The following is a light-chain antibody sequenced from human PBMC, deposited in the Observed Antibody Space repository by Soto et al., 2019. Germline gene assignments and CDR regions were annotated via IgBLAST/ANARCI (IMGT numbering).Light chain of an antibody. J-gene: IGLJ2*01. Sequence: QSVLTQSTSASASLGASVTLTCTLSSGYSNYKVDWYQQRPGKGPQFVMGVGTGGIVASKGDGIPDRFSVLGSGLNRNLAIKNIQKEDESDYHCGADHGSGSTWVFDGGTKLTVL. CDR1: SGYSNYK. CDR3: GADHGSGSTWV. V-gene: IGLV9-49*01. CDR2: VGTGGIVA.